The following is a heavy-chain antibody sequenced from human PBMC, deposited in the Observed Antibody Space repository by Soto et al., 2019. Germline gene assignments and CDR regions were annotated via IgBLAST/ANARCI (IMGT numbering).Heavy chain of an antibody. Sequence: GALKLSCASSGFPFNNQCMQLVRQAPGKGLEGVAVIWLDGSYKYYADSVKGRFTISRDNSKNTLYLQMNSLRAEDTALYYCARQDMVSYYFDSWGQGTLVTVSS. CDR3: ARQDMVSYYFDS. CDR1: GFPFNNQC. CDR2: IWLDGSYK. D-gene: IGHD2-8*01. V-gene: IGHV3-33*01. J-gene: IGHJ4*02.